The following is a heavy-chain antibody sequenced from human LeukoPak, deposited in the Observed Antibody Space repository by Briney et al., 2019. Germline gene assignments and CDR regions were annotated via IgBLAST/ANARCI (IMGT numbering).Heavy chain of an antibody. D-gene: IGHD2-2*02. CDR1: GDTFNSYE. V-gene: IGHV1-69*01. CDR2: IIPIFASA. CDR3: ARGVPATIRGGSNYFDF. Sequence: SVKVSCKDSGDTFNSYEITWVRQAPGQGLEWVGGIIPIFASAKYAQKFQDRVTITADESSNTAYMELSSLTSEDTVIYYCARGVPATIRGGSNYFDFWGQGTLVTVSS. J-gene: IGHJ4*02.